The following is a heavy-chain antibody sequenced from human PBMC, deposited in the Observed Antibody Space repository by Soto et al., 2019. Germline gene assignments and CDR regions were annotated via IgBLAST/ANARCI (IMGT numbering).Heavy chain of an antibody. CDR1: GFTFSDYY. CDR3: ARRTEYTSSSLYYYYYAMDV. J-gene: IGHJ6*02. D-gene: IGHD6-6*01. V-gene: IGHV3-11*06. CDR2: ISSGGGNT. Sequence: QVQLVKSGGGLVKPGGSLRLSCAASGFTFSDYYMSWIRQAPGKGLEWVAFISSGGGNTNYADSVKGRFTISRDNANNSLSLQMNSLRAEDTAVYYCARRTEYTSSSLYYYYYAMDVWGQGTTVTVSS.